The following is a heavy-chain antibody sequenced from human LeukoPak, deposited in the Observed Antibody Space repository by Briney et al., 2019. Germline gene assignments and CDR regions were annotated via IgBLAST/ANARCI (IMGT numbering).Heavy chain of an antibody. CDR1: GFAFSFYA. Sequence: GGSLRLSCAASGFAFSFYAMSWLRQPPGKGLEWFSTINANSGTTSYAASVRGRFTISRDNSKNTLYLQLNTLRAEDTALYYCAKPISGGLAVTADWFDPWGQGTLVVVSS. CDR2: INANSGTT. V-gene: IGHV3-23*01. CDR3: AKPISGGLAVTADWFDP. J-gene: IGHJ5*01. D-gene: IGHD6-19*01.